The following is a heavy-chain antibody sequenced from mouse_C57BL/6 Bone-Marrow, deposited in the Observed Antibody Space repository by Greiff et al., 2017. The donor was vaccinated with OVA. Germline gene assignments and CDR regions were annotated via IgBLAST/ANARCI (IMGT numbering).Heavy chain of an antibody. V-gene: IGHV1-78*01. CDR1: GYTFTDHT. CDR2: IYPRDGST. J-gene: IGHJ3*01. Sequence: VKLVESDAELVKPGASVKISCKVSGYTFTDHTIHWMKQRPEQGLEWIGYIYPRDGSTKYNEKFKGKATLTADKSSSTAYMQLNSLTSEDSAVYFCARSYGNYAAWFAYWGQGTLVTVSA. CDR3: ARSYGNYAAWFAY. D-gene: IGHD2-1*01.